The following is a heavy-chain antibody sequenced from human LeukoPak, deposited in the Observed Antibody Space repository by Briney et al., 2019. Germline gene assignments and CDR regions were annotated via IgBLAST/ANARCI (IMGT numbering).Heavy chain of an antibody. CDR2: IRYDGSNK. Sequence: GGSLRLSCAASGFTFSSYSMNWVRQAPGKGLEWVAFIRYDGSNKYYADSVKGRFTISRDNSKSTLHLQMNSLRAEDTAVYYCARNRAVGYAPGDYWGQGTLVTVSS. CDR1: GFTFSSYS. D-gene: IGHD5-12*01. V-gene: IGHV3-30*02. J-gene: IGHJ4*02. CDR3: ARNRAVGYAPGDY.